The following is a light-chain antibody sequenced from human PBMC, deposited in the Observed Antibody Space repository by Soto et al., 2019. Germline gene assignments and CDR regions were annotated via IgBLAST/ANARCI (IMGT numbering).Light chain of an antibody. CDR1: TGAVTSGSY. J-gene: IGLJ3*02. CDR2: STN. CDR3: VLYHGAARRV. V-gene: IGLV7-43*01. Sequence: QAVVTQEPSLTVSPGETVALTCASSTGAVTSGSYPNWFQQKPGQAPRPLIYSTNNKHSWTPARFSGSLLGDKAALTLSGVQPEDEADYYCVLYHGAARRVFGGGTKLTVL.